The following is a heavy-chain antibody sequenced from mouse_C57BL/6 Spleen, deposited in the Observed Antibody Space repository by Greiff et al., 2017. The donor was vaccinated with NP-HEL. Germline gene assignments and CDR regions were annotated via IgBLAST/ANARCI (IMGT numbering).Heavy chain of an antibody. V-gene: IGHV1-19*01. J-gene: IGHJ3*01. CDR3: ATYYYDSSFCAY. CDR1: GYTFTDYY. CDR2: INPYNGGT. Sequence: EVQLQQSGPVLVKPGASVKMSCKASGYTFTDYYMNWVKQSHGKSLEWIGVINPYNGGTSYNQKFKGKATLTVDKSSSTAYMELNSLTSEDSAVYYCATYYYDSSFCAYWGQGTVVTVSA. D-gene: IGHD1-1*01.